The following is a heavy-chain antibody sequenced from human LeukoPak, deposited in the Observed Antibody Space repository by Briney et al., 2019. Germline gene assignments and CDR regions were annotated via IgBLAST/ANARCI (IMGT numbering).Heavy chain of an antibody. CDR2: ISGSGGST. J-gene: IGHJ4*02. Sequence: GGSLRLSCAASGFTFSSYGMTWVRQAPGKGLEWVSSISGSGGSTYYADSVKGRFTISRDNSKNTLYLQMNSLRAEDTAVYYCEGLLWENYWGQGTLVTVSS. CDR3: EGLLWENY. D-gene: IGHD3-10*01. V-gene: IGHV3-23*01. CDR1: GFTFSSYG.